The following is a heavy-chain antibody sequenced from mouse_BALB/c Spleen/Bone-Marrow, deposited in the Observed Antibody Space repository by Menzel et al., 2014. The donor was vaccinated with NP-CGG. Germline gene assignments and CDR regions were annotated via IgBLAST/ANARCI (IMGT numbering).Heavy chain of an antibody. D-gene: IGHD2-4*01. V-gene: IGHV3-6*02. CDR2: ISYDGSN. CDR3: ARVYDYDEYFDV. Sequence: EVKLMESGPGLVKPSQSLSPTCSVTGYSITSGYYWNWIRQFPGNKLEWVGYISYDGSNNYNPSLKNRISITRDTSKNQFFLKLNSVTTEDTATYYCARVYDYDEYFDVWGAGTTVTVSS. J-gene: IGHJ1*01. CDR1: GYSITSGYY.